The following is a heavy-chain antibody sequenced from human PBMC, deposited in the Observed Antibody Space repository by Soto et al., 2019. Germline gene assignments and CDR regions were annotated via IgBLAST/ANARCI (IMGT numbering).Heavy chain of an antibody. Sequence: QVQLVQSGAEVKKPGSSVKVSCKASGGTFSSYAISWVRQAPGQGLEWMGGIIPIFGTANYAQKFQGRVTITADESTSTAYMERSGLRSEDTAVYYCARDCLARGCCDYWGQGTLVTVSS. CDR3: ARDCLARGCCDY. CDR2: IIPIFGTA. D-gene: IGHD3-16*01. CDR1: GGTFSSYA. J-gene: IGHJ4*02. V-gene: IGHV1-69*12.